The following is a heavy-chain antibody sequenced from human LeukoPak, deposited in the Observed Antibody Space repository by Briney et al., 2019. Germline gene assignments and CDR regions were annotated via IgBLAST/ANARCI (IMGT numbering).Heavy chain of an antibody. J-gene: IGHJ6*02. Sequence: GGSLRLSCAASGFTFSSYWMSWVSQSPGKGLEWVANIKQDGSEKNYVDSVKGRFTISRDNARNSLYLQMNILRAEDTAVYYCAAEKGFAGFYGMDVWGQGTTVTVSS. CDR3: AAEKGFAGFYGMDV. V-gene: IGHV3-7*01. CDR1: GFTFSSYW. D-gene: IGHD1-14*01. CDR2: IKQDGSEK.